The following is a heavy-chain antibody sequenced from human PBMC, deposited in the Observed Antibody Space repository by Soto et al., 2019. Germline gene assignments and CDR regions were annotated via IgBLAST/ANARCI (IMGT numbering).Heavy chain of an antibody. J-gene: IGHJ4*02. D-gene: IGHD2-2*01. Sequence: PWGSLRLSCAASGFTFSSYAMHWVRQAPGKGLEWVAVISYDGSNKYYADSVKGRFTISRDNSKNTLYLQMNSLRAEDTAVYYCARDSVEVCTSCSGLDYWGQGTLVTVSS. CDR2: ISYDGSNK. CDR3: ARDSVEVCTSCSGLDY. V-gene: IGHV3-30-3*01. CDR1: GFTFSSYA.